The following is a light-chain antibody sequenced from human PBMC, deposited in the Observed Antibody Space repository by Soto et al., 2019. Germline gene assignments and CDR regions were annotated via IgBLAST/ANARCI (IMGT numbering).Light chain of an antibody. CDR3: QNYNGAPWT. Sequence: DIQMTQSPSSLSASVGDRVNITCRASQDLSNYLAWYQQKPGKVPKLLIYAASTLHSGVPSRFSGSGSGTDFTLTISGLQPEDVANYYCQNYNGAPWTFGQGTKVEIE. J-gene: IGKJ1*01. CDR2: AAS. CDR1: QDLSNY. V-gene: IGKV1-27*01.